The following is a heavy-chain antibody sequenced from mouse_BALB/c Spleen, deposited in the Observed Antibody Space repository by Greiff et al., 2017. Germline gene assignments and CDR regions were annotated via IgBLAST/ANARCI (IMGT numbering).Heavy chain of an antibody. J-gene: IGHJ2*01. CDR3: ARSHYYGYEYYFDY. Sequence: EVQVVESGPSLVKPSQTLSLTCSVTGDSITSGYWNWIRKFPGNKLEYMGYISYSGSTYYNPSLKSRISITRDTSKNQYYLQLNSVTTEDTATYYCARSHYYGYEYYFDYWGQGTTLTVSS. V-gene: IGHV3-8*02. CDR1: GDSITSGY. CDR2: ISYSGST. D-gene: IGHD1-2*01.